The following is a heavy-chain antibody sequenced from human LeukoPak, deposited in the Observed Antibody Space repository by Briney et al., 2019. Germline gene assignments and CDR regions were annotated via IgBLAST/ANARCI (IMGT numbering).Heavy chain of an antibody. V-gene: IGHV1-2*02. D-gene: IGHD1-26*01. J-gene: IGHJ4*02. Sequence: GGSVKVSCKASGYTFTGYYMHWVRQAPGQGLEWMGWINPNSGDTNYAQKFQGRVTMTRDTSISTAYMELSRLRSDDTAVYYCARVLGATTHHLDYWGQGTLVTVSS. CDR2: INPNSGDT. CDR1: GYTFTGYY. CDR3: ARVLGATTHHLDY.